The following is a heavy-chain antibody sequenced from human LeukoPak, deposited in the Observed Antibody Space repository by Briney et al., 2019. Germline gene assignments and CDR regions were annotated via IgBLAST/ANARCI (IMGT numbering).Heavy chain of an antibody. V-gene: IGHV4-61*01. CDR2: IHYTGST. Sequence: PSETLSLTCTVSGGSISSGSYYWGWIRQSPGKGLECIGYIHYTGSTNYNPSLKSRVTISVETSKNQFSLKLKSVTAADTAVYYCARGGYYGSGNDFRFDPWGQGTLVTVSS. CDR1: GGSISSGSYY. J-gene: IGHJ5*02. D-gene: IGHD3-10*01. CDR3: ARGGYYGSGNDFRFDP.